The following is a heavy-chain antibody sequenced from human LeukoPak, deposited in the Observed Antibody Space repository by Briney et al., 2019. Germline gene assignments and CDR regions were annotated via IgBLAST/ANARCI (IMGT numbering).Heavy chain of an antibody. D-gene: IGHD7-27*01. Sequence: RTSETLSLTCTVSGGSISSSNYYWGWIRQPPGKGLEWIGTIYYSGSTYYNPSLKTRVTISVDTSKNQFSLKLYSVTAADTAVYYCARVVIWGYYFDYWGQGTLVTVSS. J-gene: IGHJ4*02. CDR1: GGSISSSNYY. CDR2: IYYSGST. CDR3: ARVVIWGYYFDY. V-gene: IGHV4-39*07.